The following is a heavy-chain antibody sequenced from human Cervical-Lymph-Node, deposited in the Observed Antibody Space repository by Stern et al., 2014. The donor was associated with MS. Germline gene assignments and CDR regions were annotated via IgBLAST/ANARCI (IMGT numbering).Heavy chain of an antibody. CDR2: IWYDGSNK. Sequence: VQLVESGGGVVQPGRSLRLSCAASGFTFSTHGMHWVRQAPGKGLEWVAVIWYDGSNKFYADSVKGRFTISRANSKNTLYLQMNSLRVEDTAVYYCAGGDSGSYHFDFWGRGTLVTVSS. D-gene: IGHD3-16*02. CDR3: AGGDSGSYHFDF. CDR1: GFTFSTHG. J-gene: IGHJ4*02. V-gene: IGHV3-33*01.